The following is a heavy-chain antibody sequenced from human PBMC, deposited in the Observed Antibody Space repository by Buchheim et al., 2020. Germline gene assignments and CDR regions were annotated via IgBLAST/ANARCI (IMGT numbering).Heavy chain of an antibody. D-gene: IGHD2-15*01. V-gene: IGHV1-69*06. CDR1: GGTFSSYA. CDR2: IIPIFGTA. Sequence: QVQLVQSGAEVKKPGSSVKVSCKASGGTFSSYAISWVRQAPGQGLEWMGGIIPIFGTANYAQKFQGRVTITADKSTSPAYMELSSLRSEDTAVYYCARDDYCSGGSCYSEVIWFDPWGQGTL. J-gene: IGHJ5*02. CDR3: ARDDYCSGGSCYSEVIWFDP.